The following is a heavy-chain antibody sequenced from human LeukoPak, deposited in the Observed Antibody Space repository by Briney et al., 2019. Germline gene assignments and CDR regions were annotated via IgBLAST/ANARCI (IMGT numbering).Heavy chain of an antibody. CDR2: ISSSSSYI. J-gene: IGHJ4*02. Sequence: GGSLRLSCAAPGFTFSSYSMNWVRQAPGKGLEWVSSISSSSSYIYYADSVKGRFTISRDNAKNSLYLQMNSLRAEDTAVYYCARGRGSVVPAAIYFDYWGQGTLVTVSS. CDR1: GFTFSSYS. D-gene: IGHD2-2*01. V-gene: IGHV3-21*01. CDR3: ARGRGSVVPAAIYFDY.